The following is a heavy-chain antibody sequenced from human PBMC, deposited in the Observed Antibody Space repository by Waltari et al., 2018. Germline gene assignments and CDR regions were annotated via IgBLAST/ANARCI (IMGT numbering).Heavy chain of an antibody. D-gene: IGHD3-16*02. V-gene: IGHV3-30*01. CDR1: GFAFSHFP. Sequence: QVQLVESGGGVVQPGGSLRLSCEASGFAFSHFPMHWVRQATGNGRDLLTFLSSEGKESDSAESVKGRFTISRNDSKNMLYLQMNSLRPDDTAIYYCAKRKSAFSYPQGLAFDVWGQGTVVSVSS. CDR3: AKRKSAFSYPQGLAFDV. J-gene: IGHJ3*01. CDR2: LSSEGKES.